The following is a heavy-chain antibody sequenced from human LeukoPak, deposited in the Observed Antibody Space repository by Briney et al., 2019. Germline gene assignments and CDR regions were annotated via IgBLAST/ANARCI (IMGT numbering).Heavy chain of an antibody. J-gene: IGHJ5*02. D-gene: IGHD6-6*01. CDR1: GYTFTSYG. V-gene: IGHV1-18*01. CDR2: ISAYNGNT. Sequence: GASVKVSCKASGYTFTSYGISWVRQAPGQGLEWMGWISAYNGNTNYAQKLQGRVTMTTDTSTSTAYMELRSLRSDDTAVYYCARVIEIAAINWFDPWGQGTLVTVSS. CDR3: ARVIEIAAINWFDP.